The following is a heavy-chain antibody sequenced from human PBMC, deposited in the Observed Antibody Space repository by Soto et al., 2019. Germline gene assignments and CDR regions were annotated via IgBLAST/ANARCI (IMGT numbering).Heavy chain of an antibody. CDR2: ITGNGSST. CDR3: ARAYYYDRSAFDY. CDR1: GFTFSSYA. Sequence: GSLRLSCAASGFTFSSYAMSWVRQAPGKGLEWVAAITGNGSSTYYADSVKGRFTISRDNSKSTLYMQMNSLRAEDTAVFYCARAYYYDRSAFDYWGQGTQVTVSS. J-gene: IGHJ4*02. V-gene: IGHV3-23*01. D-gene: IGHD3-22*01.